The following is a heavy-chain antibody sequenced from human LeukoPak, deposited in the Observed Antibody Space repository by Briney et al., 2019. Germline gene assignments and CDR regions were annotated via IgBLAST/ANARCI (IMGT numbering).Heavy chain of an antibody. CDR2: IIPIFGTA. J-gene: IGHJ5*02. Sequence: SVKVSCKASGGTFSSYAISWVRQAPGQGLEWMGRIIPIFGTANYAQKFQGRVTITTGESTSTAYMELSSLRSEDTAVYYCARDRYLRRIAVAGTWGQGTLVTVSS. CDR1: GGTFSSYA. CDR3: ARDRYLRRIAVAGT. D-gene: IGHD6-19*01. V-gene: IGHV1-69*05.